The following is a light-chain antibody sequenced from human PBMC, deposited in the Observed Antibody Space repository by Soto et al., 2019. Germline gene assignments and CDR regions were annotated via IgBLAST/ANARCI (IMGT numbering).Light chain of an antibody. CDR2: GAS. V-gene: IGKV3D-20*02. CDR3: HQRSNWPIT. CDR1: QSVSSTY. J-gene: IGKJ5*01. Sequence: EIVLTQSPGTLSLSPGERATLSCRASQSVSSTYLAWYQQRPGQAPRLLIYGASSRATGIPDRFSGSGSGTDFTLTVGRLEPEDFAVYYCHQRSNWPITFGQGTRLEIK.